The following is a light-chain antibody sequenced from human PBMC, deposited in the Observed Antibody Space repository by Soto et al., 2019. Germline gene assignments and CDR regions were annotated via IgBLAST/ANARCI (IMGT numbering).Light chain of an antibody. J-gene: IGKJ2*01. CDR2: GAS. V-gene: IGKV3-15*01. CDR3: QQYNKWPPYT. CDR1: QSVSSN. Sequence: EIVMTQSPATLSVSPGERATLSCRASQSVSSNLAWYQQKPGQAPRLLIYGASTRATGIPVRFSGSGSGTEFTLTISRLQSEDFAVYYCQQYNKWPPYTFGQGTKLEIK.